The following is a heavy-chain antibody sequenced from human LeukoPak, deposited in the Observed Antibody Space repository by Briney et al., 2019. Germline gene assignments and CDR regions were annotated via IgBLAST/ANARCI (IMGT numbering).Heavy chain of an antibody. J-gene: IGHJ4*02. CDR2: INPNSGGT. D-gene: IGHD3-16*01. V-gene: IGHV1-2*02. CDR3: ARGLGGVGYFDY. Sequence: ASVKVSCKASGYTFTGYYMHWVRQAPGQGPEWMGWINPNSGGTNYAQKFQGRVTMTRDTSISTAYMELSRLRSDDTAVYYCARGLGGVGYFDYWGQGTLVTVSS. CDR1: GYTFTGYY.